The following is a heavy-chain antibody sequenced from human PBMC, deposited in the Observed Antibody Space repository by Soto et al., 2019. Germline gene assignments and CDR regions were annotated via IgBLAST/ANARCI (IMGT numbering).Heavy chain of an antibody. Sequence: QVQLVQSGAEVKKPGASVKVSCKASGYTFTSYGISWVRQAPGQGVEWMGWISAYNGNTNYAQKLQGRVTMTTDTCTRTAYMELRSLRAVDTAVYDCAGAHGHYCVWLLFGKDAFDIWGQGTIVTGSS. CDR2: ISAYNGNT. D-gene: IGHD3-3*01. J-gene: IGHJ3*02. CDR1: GYTFTSYG. V-gene: IGHV1-18*01. CDR3: AGAHGHYCVWLLFGKDAFDI.